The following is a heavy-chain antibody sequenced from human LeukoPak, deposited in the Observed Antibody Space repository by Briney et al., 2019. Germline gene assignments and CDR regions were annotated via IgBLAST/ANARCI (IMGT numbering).Heavy chain of an antibody. J-gene: IGHJ4*02. V-gene: IGHV3-30-3*01. CDR1: GFTFSSYV. Sequence: GGSLRLSCAASGFTFSSYVMHWVRQAPGKGLEWVAVISYDGGNKYYTDSVKGRFTISRDNSKNTLYLQMNSLRAEDTAVYYCARNVGATLYYFDYWGQGTLVTVSS. CDR3: ARNVGATLYYFDY. CDR2: ISYDGGNK. D-gene: IGHD1-26*01.